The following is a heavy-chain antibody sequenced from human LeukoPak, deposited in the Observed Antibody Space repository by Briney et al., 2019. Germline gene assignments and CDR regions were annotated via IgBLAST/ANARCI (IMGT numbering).Heavy chain of an antibody. D-gene: IGHD3-16*02. Sequence: SETLSLTCTVSGGSISSYYWSWIRQPPGKGLEWIGYIYYSGSTNYNPSLKSRVTISVDTSKNQFSLKLSSVTAADTAVYYCARGRDYVWGSYRYLFDYWGQGALVTVSS. CDR2: IYYSGST. CDR3: ARGRDYVWGSYRYLFDY. CDR1: GGSISSYY. V-gene: IGHV4-59*01. J-gene: IGHJ4*02.